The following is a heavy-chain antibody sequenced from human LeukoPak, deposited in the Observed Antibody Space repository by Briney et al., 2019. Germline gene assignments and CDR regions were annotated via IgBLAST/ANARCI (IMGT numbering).Heavy chain of an antibody. CDR2: IKQDGSEK. CDR3: ARVRYSSGEAFDY. J-gene: IGHJ4*02. V-gene: IGHV3-7*01. D-gene: IGHD6-19*01. Sequence: GGSLRLSCAASGFTFSYYGMSWVRQAPGKGLEWVANIKQDGSEKYYVDSVKGRFTISRDNAKNSLYLQMNSLRDEDTAVYYCARVRYSSGEAFDYWGQGTLVTVSS. CDR1: GFTFSYYG.